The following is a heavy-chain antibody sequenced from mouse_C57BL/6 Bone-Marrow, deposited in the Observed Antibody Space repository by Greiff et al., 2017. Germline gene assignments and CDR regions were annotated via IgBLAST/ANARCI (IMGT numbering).Heavy chain of an antibody. J-gene: IGHJ4*01. CDR1: GFSLTSYG. Sequence: VQLQQSGPGLVQPSQSLSITCTVSGFSLTSYGVHWVRQSPGKGLEWLGVIWSGGSTDYNAAFISRLSLSKDNSKSQVFFKMNSLQADDTAIYXCARRGYYSNYHYAMDYWGQGTSVTVSS. V-gene: IGHV2-2*01. CDR3: ARRGYYSNYHYAMDY. CDR2: IWSGGST. D-gene: IGHD2-5*01.